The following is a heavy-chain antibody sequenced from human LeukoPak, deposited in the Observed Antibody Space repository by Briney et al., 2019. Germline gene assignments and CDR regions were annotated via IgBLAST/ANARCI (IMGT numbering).Heavy chain of an antibody. Sequence: GGALILSFAASGFTFSNDAMSWGRQAPGKGLEWVSSISWSGGSTYYADSVKGRFTISRDNSKNTLYLQMTSLRAEDTDVYYCAKDGYSSSWYRGKSFDYWGQGTVVPVSS. CDR2: ISWSGGST. CDR3: AKDGYSSSWYRGKSFDY. D-gene: IGHD6-13*01. V-gene: IGHV3-23*01. J-gene: IGHJ4*02. CDR1: GFTFSNDA.